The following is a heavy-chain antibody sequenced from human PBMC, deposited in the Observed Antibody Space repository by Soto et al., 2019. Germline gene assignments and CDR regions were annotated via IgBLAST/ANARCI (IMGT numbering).Heavy chain of an antibody. J-gene: IGHJ3*02. D-gene: IGHD3-3*01. V-gene: IGHV4-4*02. CDR1: SGSISSSNW. CDR2: IYHSGST. Sequence: SETLSLTCAVSSGSISSSNWWSWVRQPPGKGLEWIGEIYHSGSTNYNPSLKSRVTISVDKSKNQFSLKLSSVTAADTAVYYCARAGRLRFNSSGPRDAFDIWGQGTMVTVSS. CDR3: ARAGRLRFNSSGPRDAFDI.